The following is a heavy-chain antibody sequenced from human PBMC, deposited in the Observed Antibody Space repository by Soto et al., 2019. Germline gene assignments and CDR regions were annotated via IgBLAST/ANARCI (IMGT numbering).Heavy chain of an antibody. J-gene: IGHJ4*02. V-gene: IGHV3-15*01. CDR1: GFTFSNAW. CDR3: TTGLAARPGYYFDY. CDR2: IKSKTDGGTT. Sequence: GGSLRLSCAASGFTFSNAWMSWVRQAPGKGLEWVGRIKSKTDGGTTDYAAPVKGRFTISRDDSKNTLYLQMNSLKTEDTAVYYCTTGLAARPGYYFDYWGQGTLVTVSS. D-gene: IGHD6-6*01.